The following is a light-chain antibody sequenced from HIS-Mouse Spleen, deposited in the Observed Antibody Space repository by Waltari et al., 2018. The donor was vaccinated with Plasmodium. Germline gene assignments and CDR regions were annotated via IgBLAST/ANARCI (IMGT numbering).Light chain of an antibody. V-gene: IGKV1-5*03. CDR2: KAS. CDR1: QSISSR. Sequence: DIQMTQSPSTLSASVGDRVTITCRASQSISSRLAWYQQKPGKAPKILIYKASSLESGVPSRFSGSGSGTEFTLTISGLQPDDFATYYCQQYNSYSWTFGQGTKVEIK. CDR3: QQYNSYSWT. J-gene: IGKJ1*01.